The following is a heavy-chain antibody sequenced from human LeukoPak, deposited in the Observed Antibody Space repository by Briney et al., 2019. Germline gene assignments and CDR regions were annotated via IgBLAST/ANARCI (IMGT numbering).Heavy chain of an antibody. CDR1: GYTFTSYG. CDR2: ISAYNGNT. J-gene: IGHJ4*02. V-gene: IGHV1-18*01. Sequence: ASVKVSCKASGYTFTSYGISWVRQAPGQGLEWMGWISAYNGNTNYAQKLQGRVTMTTDTSTSTAYMELRSLRSDDTAVYYCARDREMSGYYYDSSGYYRETDCWGQGTLVTVSS. CDR3: ARDREMSGYYYDSSGYYRETDC. D-gene: IGHD3-22*01.